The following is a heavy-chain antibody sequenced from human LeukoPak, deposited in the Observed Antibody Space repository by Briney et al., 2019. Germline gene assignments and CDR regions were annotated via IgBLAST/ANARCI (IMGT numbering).Heavy chain of an antibody. CDR2: INPNSGGT. Sequence: ASVKVSCKASGYTLTDYYMRWVRQAPGQGLEWMGWINPNSGGTHYAQKFQGRVTMTRDTSISTAYMELSRLTSDDTAVYYCARGGRIVGASGLMFDYWGQETLITVSS. CDR3: ARGGRIVGASGLMFDY. J-gene: IGHJ4*02. CDR1: GYTLTDYY. V-gene: IGHV1-2*02. D-gene: IGHD1-26*01.